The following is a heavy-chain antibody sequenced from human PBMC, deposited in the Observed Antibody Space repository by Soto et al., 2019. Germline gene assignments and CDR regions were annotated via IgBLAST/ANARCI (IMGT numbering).Heavy chain of an antibody. J-gene: IGHJ4*02. D-gene: IGHD3-22*01. CDR1: GGSISSHY. Sequence: SETLSLTCTVSGGSISSHYWSWIRQPPGKGLEWIGYIYYSGSSNYNPSLKSRVTISLDSSKNQFSLNLSSVTAADTAVYYCARTISGYYFDYWGQGTLVPVS. V-gene: IGHV4-59*11. CDR3: ARTISGYYFDY. CDR2: IYYSGSS.